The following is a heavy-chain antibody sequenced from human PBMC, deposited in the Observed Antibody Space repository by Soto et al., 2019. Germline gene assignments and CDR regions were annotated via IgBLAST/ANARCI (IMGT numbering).Heavy chain of an antibody. J-gene: IGHJ4*02. D-gene: IGHD3-22*01. CDR1: GFVFKDSS. CDR3: TRLISAAQDY. CDR2: IRDRAYNYAT. V-gene: IGHV3-73*01. Sequence: EVLLVESGGGLVQPGGSLKLSFAASGFVFKDSSIHWVRQASGKGLEWVGRIRDRAYNYATSYAASVKGRFTISRDDSSNTAFLQMNSLKTEDTAIYYCTRLISAAQDYWGQGTRVTVSS.